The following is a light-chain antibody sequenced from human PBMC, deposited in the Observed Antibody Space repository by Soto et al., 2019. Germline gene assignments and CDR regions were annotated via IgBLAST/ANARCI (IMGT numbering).Light chain of an antibody. J-gene: IGLJ1*01. CDR3: CSYASSSAPYV. CDR1: SSDVGSYNL. V-gene: IGLV2-23*01. CDR2: EGS. Sequence: QSVLTQPASVSGSPGQSITISCTGTSSDVGSYNLVSWYQQHPGKAPKLMIYEGSKRPSGVSTRFSGSKSGNTASLTISGLQAEDEADYYCCSYASSSAPYVFGTGTKVTVL.